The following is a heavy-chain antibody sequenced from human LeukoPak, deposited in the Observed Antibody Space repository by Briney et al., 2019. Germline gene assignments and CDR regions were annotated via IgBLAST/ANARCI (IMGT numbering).Heavy chain of an antibody. CDR3: AKAEYYYDSSGYGGFWFDP. D-gene: IGHD3-22*01. V-gene: IGHV3-23*01. CDR1: GFSINTYW. CDR2: ISGSGGST. J-gene: IGHJ5*02. Sequence: GGSLRLSCAASGFSINTYWMHWVRQAPGKGLVWVSAISGSGGSTYYADPVKGRFTISRDNSKNTLYLQMNSLRAEDTAVYYCAKAEYYYDSSGYGGFWFDPWGQGTLVTVSS.